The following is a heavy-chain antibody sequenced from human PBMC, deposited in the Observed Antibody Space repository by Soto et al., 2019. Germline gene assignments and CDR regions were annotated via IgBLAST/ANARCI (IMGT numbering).Heavy chain of an antibody. D-gene: IGHD6-13*01. Sequence: VHLVESGGGLVQPGGSLRLSCAASGFTFSDYYMSWFRQAPGKGLEWVSYISGSGSTIHDADSVKGRFTISRDNAKNSLDLQMNSLRAEDTAVYYCARLGSIAAAGTPDYWGQGTLVTVSS. CDR1: GFTFSDYY. V-gene: IGHV3-11*01. CDR3: ARLGSIAAAGTPDY. J-gene: IGHJ4*02. CDR2: ISGSGSTI.